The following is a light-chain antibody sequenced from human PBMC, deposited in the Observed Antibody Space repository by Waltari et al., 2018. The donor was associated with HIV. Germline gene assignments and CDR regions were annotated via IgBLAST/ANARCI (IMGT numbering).Light chain of an antibody. V-gene: IGKV3-11*01. J-gene: IGKJ5*01. CDR2: GAS. CDR1: QSVSSY. CDR3: QQRSNWPIT. Sequence: EIVLTQPPATLSLSPGERATLACRASQSVSSYLAWYQQKPGQAPRLHIYGASSRATGIPARFSGSGSGTDFTLTLSSLEPGDFGVYYCQQRSNWPITFGQGTRLGI.